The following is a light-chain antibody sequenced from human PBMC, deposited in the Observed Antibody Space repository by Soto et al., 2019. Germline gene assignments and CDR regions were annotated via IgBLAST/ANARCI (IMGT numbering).Light chain of an antibody. J-gene: IGKJ2*01. CDR3: LPHT. Sequence: ESVLTQSPGTLSLSPGERATLTCRATQSVTNNYFAWYQQKPAQTPRLLIYGVSSRATDSPDRFSGSGSGTDFALTISRLEHEDFVVYCSLPHTFGQGTKLEVK. V-gene: IGKV3-20*01. CDR2: GVS. CDR1: QSVTNNY.